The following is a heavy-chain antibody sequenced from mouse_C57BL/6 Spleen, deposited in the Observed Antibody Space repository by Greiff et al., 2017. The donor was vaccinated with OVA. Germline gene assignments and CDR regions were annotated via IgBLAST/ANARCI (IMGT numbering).Heavy chain of an antibody. CDR3: ARGYGHYYAMDY. Sequence: EVKVVESGGGLVKPGGSLKLSCAASGFTFSDYGMHWVRQAPEKGLEWVAYISSGSSTIYYADTVKGRFTISRDNAKNTLFLQMTSLRSEDTAMYYCARGYGHYYAMDYWGQGTSVTVSS. J-gene: IGHJ4*01. D-gene: IGHD1-1*02. CDR1: GFTFSDYG. V-gene: IGHV5-17*01. CDR2: ISSGSSTI.